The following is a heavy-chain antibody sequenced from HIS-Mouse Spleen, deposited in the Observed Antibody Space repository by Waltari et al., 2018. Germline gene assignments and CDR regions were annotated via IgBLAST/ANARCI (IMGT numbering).Heavy chain of an antibody. J-gene: IGHJ2*01. CDR1: GCPIRSRSYY. CDR3: AREIPYSSSWYDWYFDL. V-gene: IGHV4-39*07. Sequence: QLQLQESGPGLVKPSETLSLTCTVSGCPIRSRSYYWVWIRQPPGKGLEWIGSIYYSGSTYYNPSLKSRVTISVDTSKNQFSLKLSSVTAADTAVYYCAREIPYSSSWYDWYFDLWGRGTLVTVSS. CDR2: IYYSGST. D-gene: IGHD6-13*01.